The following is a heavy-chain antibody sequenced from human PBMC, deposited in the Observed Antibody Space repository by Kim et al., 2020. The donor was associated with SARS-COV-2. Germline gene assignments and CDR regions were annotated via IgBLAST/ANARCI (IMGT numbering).Heavy chain of an antibody. CDR2: IIPIFGTA. J-gene: IGHJ4*02. CDR3: ARHYYYDSSGYGDY. D-gene: IGHD3-22*01. CDR1: GGTFSSYA. Sequence: SVKVSCKASGGTFSSYAISWVRQAPGQGLEWMGGIIPIFGTANYAQKFQGRVTITADESTSTAYMELSSLRSEDTAVYYCARHYYYDSSGYGDYWGQGTLVTVSS. V-gene: IGHV1-69*13.